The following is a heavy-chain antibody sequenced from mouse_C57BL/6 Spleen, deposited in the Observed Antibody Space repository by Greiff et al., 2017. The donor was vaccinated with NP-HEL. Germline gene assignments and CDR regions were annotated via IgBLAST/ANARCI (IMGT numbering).Heavy chain of an antibody. CDR1: GYTFTSYW. Sequence: QVQLQQPGTELVKPGASVKLSCKASGYTFTSYWMHWVKQRPGQGLEWIGNINPSNGGTNYNEKFKSKATLTVDKSSSTAYMQLSSLPSEDSAVYYCARSSGDGYYDWYFGVWGTATTVTASS. CDR3: ARSSGDGYYDWYFGV. CDR2: INPSNGGT. V-gene: IGHV1-53*01. J-gene: IGHJ1*03. D-gene: IGHD2-3*01.